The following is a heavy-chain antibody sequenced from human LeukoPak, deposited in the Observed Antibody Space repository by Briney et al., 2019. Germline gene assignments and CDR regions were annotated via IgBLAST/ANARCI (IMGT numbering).Heavy chain of an antibody. CDR3: AREAPGEDYMDV. V-gene: IGHV4-59*11. Sequence: SETLSLTCTVSGGSITGHYWSWIRQPPGKGLEWFGYIYYSGSTNYNPSLRSRVTISVDTSKNQFSLKLSPVTAADTAVYYCAREAPGEDYMDVWGKGTTVTVSS. CDR2: IYYSGST. D-gene: IGHD3-10*01. J-gene: IGHJ6*03. CDR1: GGSITGHY.